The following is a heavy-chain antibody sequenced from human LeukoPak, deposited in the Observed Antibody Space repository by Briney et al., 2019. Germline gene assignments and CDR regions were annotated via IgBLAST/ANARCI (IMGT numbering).Heavy chain of an antibody. Sequence: ASVKVSCKASGYTFTSYVMHWVRQAPGQGLEWMGWINAGNGNTKYSQKFQGRVTITRDTSASTAYMELSSLRSEDTAVYYCARSSPAGNSFHLDYWGQGTLVTVSS. J-gene: IGHJ4*02. CDR3: ARSSPAGNSFHLDY. V-gene: IGHV1-3*01. CDR1: GYTFTSYV. CDR2: INAGNGNT. D-gene: IGHD4-23*01.